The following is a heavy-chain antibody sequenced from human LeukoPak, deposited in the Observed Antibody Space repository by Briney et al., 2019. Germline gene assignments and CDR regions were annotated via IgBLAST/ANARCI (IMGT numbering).Heavy chain of an antibody. V-gene: IGHV4-59*01. CDR1: GGSISSYY. CDR2: IYYSGST. Sequence: SETLSLTCTVSGGSISSYYWSWIRQPPGKGLEWIGYIYYSGSTNYNPSLKSQVTISVDTSKNQFSLKLSSVTAADTAVYYCARTGDAFDYWGQGTLVTVSS. J-gene: IGHJ4*02. CDR3: ARTGDAFDY. D-gene: IGHD7-27*01.